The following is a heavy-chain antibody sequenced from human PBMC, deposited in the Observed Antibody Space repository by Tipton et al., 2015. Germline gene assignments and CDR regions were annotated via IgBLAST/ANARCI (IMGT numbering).Heavy chain of an antibody. CDR2: ISYDTNNK. CDR1: GFTFSNYG. J-gene: IGHJ3*02. CDR3: ARDPQLGGAFDI. D-gene: IGHD3-16*01. Sequence: SLRFSCAASGFTFSNYGMHWVRQTPGKGLEWVAAISYDTNNKNYADSVKGRFTISRDNFENKLYLQMNSLTVGDTAVYYCARDPQLGGAFDIWGQGTMVTVSS. V-gene: IGHV3-33*05.